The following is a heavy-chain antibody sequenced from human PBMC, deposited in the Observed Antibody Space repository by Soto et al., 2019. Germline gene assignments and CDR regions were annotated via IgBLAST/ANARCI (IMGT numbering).Heavy chain of an antibody. Sequence: PGGSLRLSCAASGFTVSSNYMSWVRQAPGKGLEYISAITSHGRITYYADSVKGRFTISRDNAKNSLYLQMNSLRAEDTAMYYCARDLVPDFWGQGTLVTVSS. CDR2: ITSHGRIT. CDR1: GFTVSSNY. D-gene: IGHD6-13*01. CDR3: ARDLVPDF. J-gene: IGHJ1*01. V-gene: IGHV3-64*04.